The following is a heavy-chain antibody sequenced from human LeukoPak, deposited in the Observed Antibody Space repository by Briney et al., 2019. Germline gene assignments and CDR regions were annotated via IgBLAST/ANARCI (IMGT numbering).Heavy chain of an antibody. Sequence: GGSLRLSCAASGFTFSSYGMHWVRQAPGKGLEWVAVIWYDGSNKYYADSVKGRFTISRDNSKNTLYLQMNSLRAEDTAVYYCARDLRFGELGDYWGQGTLVTVSS. CDR1: GFTFSSYG. D-gene: IGHD3-10*01. CDR3: ARDLRFGELGDY. J-gene: IGHJ4*02. V-gene: IGHV3-33*01. CDR2: IWYDGSNK.